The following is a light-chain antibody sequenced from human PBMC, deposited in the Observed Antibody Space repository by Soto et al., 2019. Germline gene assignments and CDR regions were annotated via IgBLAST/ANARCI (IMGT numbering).Light chain of an antibody. Sequence: QSVLTQSPSVSAAPGQQVTISCSGSSSNIGNNYVSWYQQLLGTAPKLLIYDNNKRPSGIPDRFSGSKSGTSGTLDITGLQTGDEADYYCATWDGSLPGEVFGGGTQLTVL. J-gene: IGLJ2*01. CDR3: ATWDGSLPGEV. CDR2: DNN. CDR1: SSNIGNNY. V-gene: IGLV1-51*01.